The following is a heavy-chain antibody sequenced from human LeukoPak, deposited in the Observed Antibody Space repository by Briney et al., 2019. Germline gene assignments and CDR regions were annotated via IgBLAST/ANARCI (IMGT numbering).Heavy chain of an antibody. CDR3: TRYYYDSSGYYYLFDY. J-gene: IGHJ4*02. CDR2: IRSKANSYAT. D-gene: IGHD3-22*01. CDR1: GFTFSGSA. Sequence: PGGSLRLSCAASGFTFSGSAMHWVRQASGKGLEWVGRIRSKANSYATAYAASVKGRFTISRDDSKYTAYLQMNSLKTEDTAVYYCTRYYYDSSGYYYLFDYWGQGTLVTVSS. V-gene: IGHV3-73*01.